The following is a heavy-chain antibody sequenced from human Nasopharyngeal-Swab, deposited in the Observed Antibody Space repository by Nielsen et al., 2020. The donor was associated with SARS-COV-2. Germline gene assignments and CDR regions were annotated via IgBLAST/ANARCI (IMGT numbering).Heavy chain of an antibody. J-gene: IGHJ5*02. V-gene: IGHV4-59*01. CDR3: ARDPHIVVVPGNWFDP. Sequence: SETLSLTCTVSGGSISSYYWSWIRQPPGKGLEWIGYIYYSGSTNYNPSLKSRVTISVDTSKNQFSLKLSSVTAADTAVYYCARDPHIVVVPGNWFDPWGQGTLVTVSS. D-gene: IGHD2-2*01. CDR1: GGSISSYY. CDR2: IYYSGST.